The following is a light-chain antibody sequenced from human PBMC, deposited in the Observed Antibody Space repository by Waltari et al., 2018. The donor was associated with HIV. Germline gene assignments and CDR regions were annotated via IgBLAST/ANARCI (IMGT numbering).Light chain of an antibody. J-gene: IGLJ1*01. CDR3: AAWDDSLNGYV. V-gene: IGLV1-44*01. Sequence: QSVLTQPPSASGAPGHRVNISCSGSHSNIRTDSVNWSRHLPGTAPKLLMYNNDQRPSGVPDRFSGSKSGTSASLAITGLQSEDEDDYYCAAWDDSLNGYVFGTGTKVTV. CDR2: NND. CDR1: HSNIRTDS.